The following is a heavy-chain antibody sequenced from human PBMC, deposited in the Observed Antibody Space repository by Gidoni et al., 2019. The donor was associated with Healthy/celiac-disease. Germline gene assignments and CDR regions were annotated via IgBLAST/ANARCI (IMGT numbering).Heavy chain of an antibody. CDR1: GGSISSSTW. Sequence: QVQLQESGPGLVKPSGTLSLTCAVSGGSISSSTWWSWVRQPPGKGLEWIGEIYHSGSTNYNPSLKSRVTISVDKSKNQFSLKLSSVTAADTAVYYCARDHSSGWYNSAMPVGDVKYYYYGMDVWGQGTTVTVSS. CDR3: ARDHSSGWYNSAMPVGDVKYYYYGMDV. D-gene: IGHD6-19*01. CDR2: IYHSGST. J-gene: IGHJ6*02. V-gene: IGHV4-4*02.